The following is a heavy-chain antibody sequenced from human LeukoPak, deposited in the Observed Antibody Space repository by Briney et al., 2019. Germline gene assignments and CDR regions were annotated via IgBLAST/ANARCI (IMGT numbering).Heavy chain of an antibody. J-gene: IGHJ4*02. Sequence: GGSLRLSCAASGFTFSSYAMSWVRQAPGKGLEWVSAISGSGSSTYYADSVRGRFTISRDNSKNTLYLQMNSLRAEDTAVYYCAKELNRIAVAGEFDNWGQGTLVTVSS. D-gene: IGHD6-19*01. CDR1: GFTFSSYA. CDR3: AKELNRIAVAGEFDN. CDR2: ISGSGSST. V-gene: IGHV3-23*01.